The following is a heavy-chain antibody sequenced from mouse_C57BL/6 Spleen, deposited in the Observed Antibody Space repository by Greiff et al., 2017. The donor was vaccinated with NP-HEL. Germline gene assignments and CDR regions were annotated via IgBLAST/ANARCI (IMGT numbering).Heavy chain of an antibody. J-gene: IGHJ2*01. CDR2: INYDGSST. V-gene: IGHV5-16*01. D-gene: IGHD2-3*01. CDR1: GFTFSDYY. Sequence: EVKVVESEGGLVQPGSSMKLSCTASGFTFSDYYMAWVRQVPEKGLEWVANINYDGSSTYYLDSLKSRFIISRDNAKNILYLQMSSLKSEDTATYYCARAADGYYEFDYWGQGTTLTVSS. CDR3: ARAADGYYEFDY.